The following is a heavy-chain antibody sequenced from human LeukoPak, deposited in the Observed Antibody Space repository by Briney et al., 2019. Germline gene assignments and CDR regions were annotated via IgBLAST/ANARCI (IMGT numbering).Heavy chain of an antibody. CDR1: GDSMTTYY. CDR3: ARGGIAAAEGWFDP. CDR2: IYYSGST. V-gene: IGHV4-59*01. D-gene: IGHD6-13*01. Sequence: PSETLSLTCTVSGDSMTTYYWSWIRQPPGKGLEWIGYIYYSGSTNYNPSLKSRVTISVDTSKNQFSLKLSSVTAADTAVYYCARGGIAAAEGWFDPWGQGTLVTVSS. J-gene: IGHJ5*02.